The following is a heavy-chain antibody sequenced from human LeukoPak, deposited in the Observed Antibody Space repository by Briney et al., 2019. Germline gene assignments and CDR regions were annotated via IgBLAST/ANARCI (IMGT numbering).Heavy chain of an antibody. J-gene: IGHJ5*02. Sequence: GGSLRLSCAASGFTVSSNYMSWVRQAPGKGLEWVSVIYSGGSTYYADSVKGRFTISRDNSKNTLYLQMNSLRAEDTAVYYCAKDRSSSWFLNWFDPWGQGTLVTVSS. D-gene: IGHD6-13*01. V-gene: IGHV3-66*01. CDR1: GFTVSSNY. CDR2: IYSGGST. CDR3: AKDRSSSWFLNWFDP.